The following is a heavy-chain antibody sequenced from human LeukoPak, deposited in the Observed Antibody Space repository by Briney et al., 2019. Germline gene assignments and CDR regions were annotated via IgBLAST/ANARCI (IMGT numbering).Heavy chain of an antibody. CDR3: TTDGIITMVRGVRRDY. V-gene: IGHV3-15*01. J-gene: IGHJ4*02. CDR2: IKSKSDGGTR. Sequence: PGGPLRLSCAVSGFTFSNAWMSWVRQAPGKGLEWVGRIKSKSDGGTRDYAAPVKGRFTISRDDSKNTLYLQMSSLKTEDTAVYYCTTDGIITMVRGVRRDYWGQGTLVTVSS. CDR1: GFTFSNAW. D-gene: IGHD3-10*01.